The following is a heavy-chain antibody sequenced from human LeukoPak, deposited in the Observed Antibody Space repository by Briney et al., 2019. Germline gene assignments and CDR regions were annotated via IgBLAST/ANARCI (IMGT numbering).Heavy chain of an antibody. CDR2: IYSGGAI. V-gene: IGHV3-53*01. CDR1: GVAFGSNY. CDR3: ARRPGN. Sequence: GGSLRLSCVASGVAFGSNYMSWVRQAPGKGLEWVSLIYSGGAIRYADSVKGRFTISRDSSKNTLFLQMNDLTVEDTARYYCARRPGNWGQRILVTVSS. D-gene: IGHD1-14*01. J-gene: IGHJ4*02.